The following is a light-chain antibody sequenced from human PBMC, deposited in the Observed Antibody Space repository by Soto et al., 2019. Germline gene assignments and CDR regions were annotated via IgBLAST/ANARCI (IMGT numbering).Light chain of an antibody. CDR3: TSYAGSNNVL. J-gene: IGLJ2*01. CDR2: EVS. CDR1: SSDVGDYDY. Sequence: QSALTQPPSASGSPGQSVTFSCTGTSSDVGDYDYVSWYQQHPGKAPKLIIYEVSKRPSGVPDRFSGSKSGNTASLTVSGPQAEDEADYYCTSYAGSNNVLFGGGTKVTVL. V-gene: IGLV2-8*01.